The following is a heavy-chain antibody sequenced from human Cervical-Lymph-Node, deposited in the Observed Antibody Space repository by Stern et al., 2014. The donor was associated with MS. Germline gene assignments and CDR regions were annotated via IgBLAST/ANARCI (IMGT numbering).Heavy chain of an antibody. J-gene: IGHJ6*02. V-gene: IGHV2-70*01. CDR3: ARASLQLWTMGYYYYGMDV. CDR1: GFSLSTSGMC. D-gene: IGHD5-18*01. CDR2: IDWDDDK. Sequence: QITLKESGPALVKPTQTLTLTCTFSGFSLSTSGMCVSWIRQPPGKALEWLALIDWDDDKYYSTSLKTRLTISKDTSKNQVVLTMTNMDPVDTATYYCARASLQLWTMGYYYYGMDVWGQGTTVTVSS.